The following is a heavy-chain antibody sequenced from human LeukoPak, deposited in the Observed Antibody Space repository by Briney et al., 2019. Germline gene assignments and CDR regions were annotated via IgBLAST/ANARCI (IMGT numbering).Heavy chain of an antibody. CDR3: ARDPSHCGGDCYAFDI. V-gene: IGHV1-46*01. CDR2: INPSSGGT. CDR1: GYTVINYS. D-gene: IGHD2-21*02. Sequence: ASVKVSCKASGYTVINYSLHWVRQAPGQGLEWMGIINPSSGGTSYAQKFQGRVTMTRATSTSTVYMELSSLRPEDTAVYYCARDPSHCGGDCYAFDIWGQGTMVTVSS. J-gene: IGHJ3*02.